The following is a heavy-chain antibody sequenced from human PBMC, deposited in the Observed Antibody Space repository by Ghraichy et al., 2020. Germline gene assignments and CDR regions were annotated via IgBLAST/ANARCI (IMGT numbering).Heavy chain of an antibody. J-gene: IGHJ6*02. CDR3: ARNPDTVYYYGMDV. CDR2: ISSSSSYI. Sequence: GGSLRLSCAASGFTFSSYSMNWVRQAPGKGLEWVSSISSSSSYIYYADSVKGRFTISRDNAKNSLYLQMNSLRAEDTAMYYCARNPDTVYYYGMDVWGQGTTVTVSS. CDR1: GFTFSSYS. D-gene: IGHD4-17*01. V-gene: IGHV3-21*01.